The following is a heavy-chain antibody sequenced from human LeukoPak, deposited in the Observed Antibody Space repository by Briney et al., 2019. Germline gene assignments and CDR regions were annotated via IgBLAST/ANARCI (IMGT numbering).Heavy chain of an antibody. V-gene: IGHV4-4*02. CDR3: ARAGRSSGGGDY. J-gene: IGHJ4*02. Sequence: SETLSLTCAVSGGSISSSNWWSWVRQPPGKGLEWIGEIYHSGSTNYNPSLKSRVTISVDTSKDQFSLKLSSVTAADTAVYYCARAGRSSGGGDYWGQGTLVTVSS. CDR1: GGSISSSNW. CDR2: IYHSGST. D-gene: IGHD6-19*01.